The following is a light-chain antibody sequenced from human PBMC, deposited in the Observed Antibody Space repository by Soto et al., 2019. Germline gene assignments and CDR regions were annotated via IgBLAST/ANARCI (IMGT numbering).Light chain of an antibody. J-gene: IGKJ2*01. Sequence: EIVLTQSQGTLSLSPGERATLSCRASQSISSSYLAWYQQKPGQAPRVLIYGASNRATGIPDRLSGSGSGTDFTLTISRLQPEDFALYYCQQCHDARSTFGQGTKLEIK. CDR2: GAS. V-gene: IGKV3-20*01. CDR3: QQCHDARST. CDR1: QSISSSY.